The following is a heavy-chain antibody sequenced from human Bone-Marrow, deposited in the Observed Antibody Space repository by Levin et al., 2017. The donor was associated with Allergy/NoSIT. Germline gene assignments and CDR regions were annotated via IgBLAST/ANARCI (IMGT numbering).Heavy chain of an antibody. CDR3: AMVDKGSVN. V-gene: IGHV3-15*01. Sequence: KTGGSLRLSCVASGFTFSNAWMNWVRQVPGKGLEWVGRIKRKSDGETTEFTQPVKGRFTISRDDSKNTVFLHMNSLKTDDTAVYYCAMVDKGSVNWGQGTLVTVSS. D-gene: IGHD4/OR15-4a*01. CDR2: IKRKSDGETT. CDR1: GFTFSNAW. J-gene: IGHJ4*02.